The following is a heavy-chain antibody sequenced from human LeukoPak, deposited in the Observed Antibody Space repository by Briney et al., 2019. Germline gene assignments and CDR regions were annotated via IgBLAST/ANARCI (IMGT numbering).Heavy chain of an antibody. CDR2: IYYSGST. Sequence: PSETLSLTCTVSGGSISSYYWSWIRQPPGKGLEWIGYIYYSGSTNYNPSLKSRVTISVDTSKNQFSLKLGSVTAADTAVYYCARGGKVTRPFDYWGQGTLVTVSS. CDR1: GGSISSYY. V-gene: IGHV4-59*01. J-gene: IGHJ4*02. CDR3: ARGGKVTRPFDY. D-gene: IGHD5-18*01.